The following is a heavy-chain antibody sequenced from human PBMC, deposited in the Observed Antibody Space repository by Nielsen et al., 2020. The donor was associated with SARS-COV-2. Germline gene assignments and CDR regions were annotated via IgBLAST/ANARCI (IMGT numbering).Heavy chain of an antibody. CDR2: INPNSGGT. CDR1: GYTFTGYY. J-gene: IGHJ4*02. Sequence: ASVKVSCKASGYTFTGYYMHWVRQAPGQGLEWMGWINPNSGGTNYAQKFQGWVTMTRDTSISTAYMELSRLRSDDTAVYYCARERRGYSGYPDYWGQGTLVTVSS. D-gene: IGHD5-12*01. CDR3: ARERRGYSGYPDY. V-gene: IGHV1-2*04.